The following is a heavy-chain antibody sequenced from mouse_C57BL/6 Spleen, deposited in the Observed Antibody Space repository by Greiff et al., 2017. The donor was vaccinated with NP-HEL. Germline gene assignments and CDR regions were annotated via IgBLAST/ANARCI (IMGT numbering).Heavy chain of an antibody. J-gene: IGHJ3*01. D-gene: IGHD1-1*01. CDR1: GYTFTDYE. CDR2: IDPETGGT. Sequence: QVQLQQSGAELVRPGASVTLSCKASGYTFTDYEMHWVKQTPVHGLEWIGAIDPETGGTAYNQKFKGKAILTADKSSSTAYMELRSLTSEDSAVYDGTRGGYYDGSSWFAYWGQGTLVTVSA. V-gene: IGHV1-15*01. CDR3: TRGGYYDGSSWFAY.